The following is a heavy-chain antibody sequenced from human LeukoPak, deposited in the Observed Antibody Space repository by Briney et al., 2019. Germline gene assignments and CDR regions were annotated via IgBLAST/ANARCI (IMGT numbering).Heavy chain of an antibody. CDR3: ARSSNYDILTGYPYYFDY. D-gene: IGHD3-9*01. Sequence: SETLSLTCTVSRGSISTFYWSWIRQPPGKGLEWIGNIYDSGSTNYNPSLKSRVTISVDTSKNQFSLKLSSVTAADTAVYHCARSSNYDILTGYPYYFDYWGQGTLVTVSS. CDR1: RGSISTFY. CDR2: IYDSGST. J-gene: IGHJ4*02. V-gene: IGHV4-59*08.